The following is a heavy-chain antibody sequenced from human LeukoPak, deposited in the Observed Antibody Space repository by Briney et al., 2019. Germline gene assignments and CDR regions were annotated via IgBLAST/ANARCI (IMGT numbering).Heavy chain of an antibody. V-gene: IGHV4-59*01. D-gene: IGHD5-18*01. Sequence: PSETLSLTCTVSGGSISSYYWSWIRQPPGKGLEWIGYIYYSGSTNYNPSLKSPVTISVDTSKNHFSLKLSSVTAADTAVYYCARGVDTAMVMGLDYYYYYMDAWGKGTTVTVSS. CDR1: GGSISSYY. CDR2: IYYSGST. CDR3: ARGVDTAMVMGLDYYYYYMDA. J-gene: IGHJ6*03.